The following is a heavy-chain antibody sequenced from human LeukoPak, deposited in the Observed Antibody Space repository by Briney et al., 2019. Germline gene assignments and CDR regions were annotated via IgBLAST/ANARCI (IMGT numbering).Heavy chain of an antibody. CDR3: ARGLTYYYDSSGLI. CDR1: GFTFSDYY. CDR2: ISSSGSTI. V-gene: IGHV3-11*01. D-gene: IGHD3-22*01. J-gene: IGHJ4*02. Sequence: GGSLRLSCAASGFTFSDYYMSWIRQAPGKGLEWVSYISSSGSTIYYADSVKGRFTISRGNAKNSLYLQMNSLRAEDTAVYYCARGLTYYYDSSGLIWGQGTLVTVSS.